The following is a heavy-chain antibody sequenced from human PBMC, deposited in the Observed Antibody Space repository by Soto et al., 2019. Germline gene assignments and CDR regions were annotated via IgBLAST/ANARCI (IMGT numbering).Heavy chain of an antibody. Sequence: SETLSLTCIVSGVSFRSYSWSWVRQPANKGLEWIGRVFSSVSATYNPSLKSRVSISMDTPENRISLKLDSVTAADAGVYFCARDGMTTGDTWGPGTPVTVSS. CDR3: ARDGMTTGDT. J-gene: IGHJ4*02. CDR2: VFSSVSA. CDR1: GVSFRSYS. D-gene: IGHD2-21*02. V-gene: IGHV4-4*07.